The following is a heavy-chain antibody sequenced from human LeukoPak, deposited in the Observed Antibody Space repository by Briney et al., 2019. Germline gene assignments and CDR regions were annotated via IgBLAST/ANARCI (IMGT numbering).Heavy chain of an antibody. J-gene: IGHJ6*04. D-gene: IGHD6-13*01. CDR3: AKGHSNTWYGTGV. CDR1: GFTFSSFH. V-gene: IGHV3-23*01. CDR2: ISNSGDRT. Sequence: GGSLRLSCAASGFTFSSFHMAWVRLSPGKEVQCVSTISNSGDRTFYRDPVKGRFTISRDNSKNTLYLQMNSLRAEDTAVYYCAKGHSNTWYGTGVWGKGTTVTVSS.